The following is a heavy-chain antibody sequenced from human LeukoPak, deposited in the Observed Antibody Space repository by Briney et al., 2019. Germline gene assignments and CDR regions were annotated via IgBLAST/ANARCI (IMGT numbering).Heavy chain of an antibody. J-gene: IGHJ3*02. CDR2: IIPIFGTA. Sequence: SVKVSCKASGYTFTGYYMHWVRQAPGQGLEWMGGIIPIFGTANYAQKFQGRVTITADESTSTAYMELSSLRSEDTAVYYCALIIGDDAFDIWGQGTMVTVSS. D-gene: IGHD3-10*01. V-gene: IGHV1-69*13. CDR3: ALIIGDDAFDI. CDR1: GYTFTGYY.